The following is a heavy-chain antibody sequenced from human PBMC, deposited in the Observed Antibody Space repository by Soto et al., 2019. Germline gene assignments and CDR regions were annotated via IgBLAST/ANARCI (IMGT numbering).Heavy chain of an antibody. CDR3: ARGTGTSGLWYYYYGMDV. V-gene: IGHV4-59*01. CDR2: IYYSGST. CDR1: GGSISSYY. Sequence: PSETLSPSCTVSGGSISSYYWSWIRQPPGKGLEWIGYIYYSGSTTYNPSLKSRVTISVDTSKNQFSLKLSSVTAADTDVYYCARGTGTSGLWYYYYGMDVWGQGTTVTVSS. D-gene: IGHD1-7*01. J-gene: IGHJ6*02.